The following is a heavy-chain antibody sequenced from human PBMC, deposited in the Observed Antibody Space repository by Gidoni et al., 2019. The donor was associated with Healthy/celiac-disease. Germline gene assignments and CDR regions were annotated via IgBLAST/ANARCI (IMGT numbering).Heavy chain of an antibody. CDR3: AREAYQWLVDY. J-gene: IGHJ4*02. CDR1: GFTFSSYW. CDR2: IKQDGSEK. D-gene: IGHD6-19*01. V-gene: IGHV3-7*03. Sequence: EVQLVESGGGLVQPGGSLRLSCAASGFTFSSYWMSWVRQAPGKGLEWVANIKQDGSEKYYVDSVKGRFTISRDNAKNSLYRQMNSLRAEDTAVYYCAREAYQWLVDYWGQGTLVTVSS.